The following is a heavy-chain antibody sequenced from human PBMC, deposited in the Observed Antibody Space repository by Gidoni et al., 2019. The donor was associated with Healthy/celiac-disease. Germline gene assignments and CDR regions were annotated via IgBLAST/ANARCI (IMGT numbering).Heavy chain of an antibody. J-gene: IGHJ6*02. V-gene: IGHV1-8*01. D-gene: IGHD6-13*01. CDR3: ARGTHSSPILRLYYYYGMDV. Sequence: QVQLVQSGAEVKKPGASVKVSCKASGYTFTSYAINWVRQATGQGLEWMGWMNPNSGNTGYEQKFQGRVTMTRNTSISTAYMELSSLRSEDTAVYYCARGTHSSPILRLYYYYGMDVWGQGTTVTVSS. CDR2: MNPNSGNT. CDR1: GYTFTSYA.